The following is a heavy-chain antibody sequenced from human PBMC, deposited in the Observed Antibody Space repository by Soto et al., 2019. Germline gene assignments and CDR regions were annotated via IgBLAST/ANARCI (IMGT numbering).Heavy chain of an antibody. CDR3: ARGSAVGGNWFDS. CDR1: GYTFTAYY. J-gene: IGHJ5*01. CDR2: IKPNSGDT. V-gene: IGHV1-2*02. D-gene: IGHD6-19*01. Sequence: QVQLVQSGAEVKKPGASVKVSCKASGYTFTAYYIHWVRQAPGQGLECMGWIKPNSGDTGYTQKFQGRVTMTRDTSISTAYMELSSLRSDDTAMYYCARGSAVGGNWFDSWGQETLVTVSS.